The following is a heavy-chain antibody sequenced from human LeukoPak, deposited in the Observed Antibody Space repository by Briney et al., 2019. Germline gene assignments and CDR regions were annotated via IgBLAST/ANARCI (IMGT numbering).Heavy chain of an antibody. Sequence: ASETLSLTCAVSGGSISSSNWWSWVRQPPGKGLEWIGEIYHSVSTNYNPSLKSRVTISVDTSKNQFSLKLSSVTAADTAVYYCARAWLEPGGYFDYWGQGTLVTVSS. CDR2: IYHSVST. J-gene: IGHJ4*02. D-gene: IGHD1-1*01. CDR1: GGSISSSNW. CDR3: ARAWLEPGGYFDY. V-gene: IGHV4-4*02.